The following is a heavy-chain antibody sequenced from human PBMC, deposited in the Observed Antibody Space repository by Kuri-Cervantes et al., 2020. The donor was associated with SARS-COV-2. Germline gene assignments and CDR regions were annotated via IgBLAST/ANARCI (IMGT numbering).Heavy chain of an antibody. D-gene: IGHD6-6*01. J-gene: IGHJ4*02. CDR3: ARGVPGD. Sequence: SETLSLTCAVYGGSFSSYQWSWIRQTPGMGLEWIGQINDSGATKYNPSLKSRVIVSMDKSKNQFSLQLSSVTAADTAVYYCARGVPGDWGQGSLVTVSS. V-gene: IGHV4-34*01. CDR2: INDSGAT. CDR1: GGSFSSYQ.